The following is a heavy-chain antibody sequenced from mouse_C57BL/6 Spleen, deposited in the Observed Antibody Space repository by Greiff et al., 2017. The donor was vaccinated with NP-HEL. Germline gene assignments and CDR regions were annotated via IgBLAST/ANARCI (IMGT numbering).Heavy chain of an antibody. CDR1: GYTFTSYW. J-gene: IGHJ2*01. CDR2: IDPSDSYT. CDR3: ARGRLTGDY. Sequence: QVQLQQPGAELVKPGASVKLSCKASGYTFTSYWMQWVKQRPGQGLEWIGEIDPSDSYTNYNQKFKGKATLTVDTSSSTAYMQRSSLTSEDAAVYYCARGRLTGDYWGQGTTLTVSS. V-gene: IGHV1-50*01. D-gene: IGHD4-1*01.